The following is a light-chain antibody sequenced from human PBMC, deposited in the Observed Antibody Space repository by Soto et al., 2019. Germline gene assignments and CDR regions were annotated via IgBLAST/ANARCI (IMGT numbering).Light chain of an antibody. CDR2: DVI. CDR1: SSDVGGYNY. J-gene: IGLJ2*01. V-gene: IGLV2-14*03. CDR3: TSYTSSSTYVF. Sequence: QSVLTQPASVSGSPGQSITISCTGTSSDVGGYNYVSWYQQHPGKAPKLMIYDVINRPSGVSNRFSGSKSGNSASLTISGLQAEDEDDYYCTSYTSSSTYVFFGGGTKLTVL.